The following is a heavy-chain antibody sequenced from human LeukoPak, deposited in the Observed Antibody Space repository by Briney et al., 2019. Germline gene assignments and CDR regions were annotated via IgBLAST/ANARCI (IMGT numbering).Heavy chain of an antibody. V-gene: IGHV4-4*07. J-gene: IGHJ5*02. CDR3: ARDWVWQWLVPGYNCFDP. Sequence: PSETLSLTCTVSGGSISSYYWSWIRQPAGKGLEWIGRIYTSGSTNYNPSLKSRVTMSVDTSKNQFSLKLSSVTAADTAVYYCARDWVWQWLVPGYNCFDPWGQGTLVTVSS. CDR1: GGSISSYY. CDR2: IYTSGST. D-gene: IGHD6-19*01.